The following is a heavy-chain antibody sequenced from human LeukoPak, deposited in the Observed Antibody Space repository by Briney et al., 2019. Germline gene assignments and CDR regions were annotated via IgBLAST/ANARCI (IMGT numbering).Heavy chain of an antibody. CDR2: MNLNSGNT. CDR1: GSTFTIYD. CDR3: ARGPPTYYYDSSGYYMAYFDY. Sequence: ASVKVTFKASGSTFTIYDINWVRQATGPGIELMGCMNLNSGNTGYAQKFQGRVTMTRNTSISTAYMELSSLRSEDTAVYYCARGPPTYYYDSSGYYMAYFDYWGQGTLVTVSS. D-gene: IGHD3-22*01. V-gene: IGHV1-8*01. J-gene: IGHJ4*02.